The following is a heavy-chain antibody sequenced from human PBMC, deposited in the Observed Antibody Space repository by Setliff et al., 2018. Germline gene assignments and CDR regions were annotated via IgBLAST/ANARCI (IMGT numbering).Heavy chain of an antibody. CDR2: INPNSGGT. CDR1: GYTFTGYY. V-gene: IGHV1-2*06. D-gene: IGHD2-2*01. J-gene: IGHJ4*03. CDR3: ARGGPGVVIMPAAKLFDY. Sequence: GASVKVSCKASGYTFTGYYMHWVRQAPGQGLEWMGRINPNSGGTNYAQKFQGRVTMTRDTSISTAYMELSRLRSDDTAGYYCARGGPGVVIMPAAKLFDYWGQGTMVTVSS.